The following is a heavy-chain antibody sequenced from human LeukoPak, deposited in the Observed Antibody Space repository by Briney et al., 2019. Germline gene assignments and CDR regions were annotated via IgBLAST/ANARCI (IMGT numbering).Heavy chain of an antibody. CDR1: GFTFSSYS. D-gene: IGHD6-13*01. CDR2: ISSSSSTI. J-gene: IGHJ4*02. CDR3: ARDRGKQLVLHLDY. Sequence: GGSLRLSCAASGFTFSSYSMNWVRQAPVKGLEWVSYISSSSSTIYYADSVKGRFTISRDNAKNSLYLQMNSLRAEDTAVYYCARDRGKQLVLHLDYWGQGTLVTVSS. V-gene: IGHV3-48*01.